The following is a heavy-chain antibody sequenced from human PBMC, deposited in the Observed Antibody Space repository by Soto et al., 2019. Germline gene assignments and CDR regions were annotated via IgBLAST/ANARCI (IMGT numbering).Heavy chain of an antibody. CDR3: ARVGRWLQVPDY. D-gene: IGHD5-12*01. V-gene: IGHV4-30-4*01. CDR1: RGSISSGDFY. Sequence: SETLSLTCTVSRGSISSGDFYWSWIRQPPGKGPEWIGYIDYSGSTYYNPSLQSRVTISVDTSKNQFSLKLNSVTAADTAVYYCARVGRWLQVPDYWGQGTLVTVSS. CDR2: IDYSGST. J-gene: IGHJ4*02.